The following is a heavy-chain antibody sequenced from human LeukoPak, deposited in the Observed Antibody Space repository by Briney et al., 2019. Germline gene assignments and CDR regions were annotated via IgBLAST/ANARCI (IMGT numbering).Heavy chain of an antibody. V-gene: IGHV4-34*01. D-gene: IGHD2-2*01. CDR2: INHSGST. CDR3: SRRKLRDCSSSTSYYLLHYYYYYMDV. CDR1: GGSFSGYY. Sequence: PSETLSLTCAVYGGSFSGYYWSWIRQPPGKGLEWIGEINHSGSTNYNPSLKSRVTISVDTSKNKFSLKLRYVTAAETAVLYCSRRKLRDCSSSTSYYLLHYYYYYMDVWGKGTTVTVSS. J-gene: IGHJ6*03.